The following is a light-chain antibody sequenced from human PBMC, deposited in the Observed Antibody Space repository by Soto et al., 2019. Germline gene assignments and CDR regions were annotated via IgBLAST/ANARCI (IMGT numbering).Light chain of an antibody. Sequence: EIVLTQSPGTLSLSPGERATLSCGASQSVSDRLAWYQQKPGQSPRXPISGASSRATGIPDRFSVGVSGTDLTLTVSRLEPEDVALYYGQQYSTSPITFGQGTRLEIK. V-gene: IGKV3-20*01. CDR3: QQYSTSPIT. J-gene: IGKJ5*01. CDR2: GAS. CDR1: QSVSDR.